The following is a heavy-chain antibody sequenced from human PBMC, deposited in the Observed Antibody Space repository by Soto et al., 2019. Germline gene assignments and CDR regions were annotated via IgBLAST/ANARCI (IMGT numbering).Heavy chain of an antibody. CDR3: ARVAMVATTLDY. Sequence: QVQLQESGPGLVKPSQTLSLTCTVSGGSISSDDYYWSWIRQPPGKGLEWIGYIYYRGNTYYNPSLQRRCTISVDTSKNQFSLKLRSVTAADTAVYYCARVAMVATTLDYWGQGTLVTVSS. D-gene: IGHD5-12*01. CDR1: GGSISSDDYY. V-gene: IGHV4-30-4*01. CDR2: IYYRGNT. J-gene: IGHJ4*02.